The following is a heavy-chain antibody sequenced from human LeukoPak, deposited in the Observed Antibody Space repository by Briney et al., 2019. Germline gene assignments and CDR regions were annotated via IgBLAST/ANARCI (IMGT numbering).Heavy chain of an antibody. D-gene: IGHD7-27*01. J-gene: IGHJ2*01. CDR3: ARGRTGERDWYFDL. V-gene: IGHV3-13*05. CDR1: GFAFSSYD. CDR2: IGTAGDP. Sequence: GGSLRLSCAASGFAFSSYDMQWVRQGAGKGLEWVSAIGTAGDPHYPGSVEGRFTISIENAKNSLYLQMNSLRAGDTAVYYCARGRTGERDWYFDLWGRGTLVTVSS.